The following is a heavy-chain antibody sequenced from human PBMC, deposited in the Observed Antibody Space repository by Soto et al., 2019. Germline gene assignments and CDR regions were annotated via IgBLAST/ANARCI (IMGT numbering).Heavy chain of an antibody. Sequence: GGSLRLSCAASGFTFSSYSMNWVRQAPGKGLEWVSSISSSISYIYYADSVKGRFTISRDNAKNSLYLQMNSLRAEDTAVYYCARDVRRVNDYWGQGTLVTVSS. D-gene: IGHD2-21*01. CDR1: GFTFSSYS. V-gene: IGHV3-21*01. J-gene: IGHJ4*02. CDR2: ISSSISYI. CDR3: ARDVRRVNDY.